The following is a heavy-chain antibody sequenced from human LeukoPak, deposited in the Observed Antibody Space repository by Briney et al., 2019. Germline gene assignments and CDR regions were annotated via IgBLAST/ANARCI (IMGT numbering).Heavy chain of an antibody. Sequence: GGSLRLSCAASGFTFSSYSMNWVRQAPGKGLEWVSSISSSSSYIYYADSVKGRFTISRDNAKNSLYLQMNSLRAEDTVVYYCARSGRGGAFDIWGQGTMVTVSS. D-gene: IGHD1-26*01. V-gene: IGHV3-21*01. CDR2: ISSSSSYI. CDR3: ARSGRGGAFDI. CDR1: GFTFSSYS. J-gene: IGHJ3*02.